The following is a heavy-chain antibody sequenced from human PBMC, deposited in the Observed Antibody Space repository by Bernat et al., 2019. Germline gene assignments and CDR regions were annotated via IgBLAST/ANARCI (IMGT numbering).Heavy chain of an antibody. Sequence: EVQLVESGGGLVQPGGSLRLSCAASGFTVSSNYMSWVRQAPGKGLEWVSVIYSGGSTYYADSVKGRFTISRDNSKNTLYLQMNSLRAEDTAVYYCARGVIAARPVMDYYYYYMDVWGKGTTVTVSS. CDR3: ARGVIAARPVMDYYYYYMDV. D-gene: IGHD6-6*01. V-gene: IGHV3-66*01. CDR1: GFTVSSNY. J-gene: IGHJ6*03. CDR2: IYSGGST.